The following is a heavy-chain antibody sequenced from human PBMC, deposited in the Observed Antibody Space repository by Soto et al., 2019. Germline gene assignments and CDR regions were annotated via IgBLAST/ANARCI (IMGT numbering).Heavy chain of an antibody. J-gene: IGHJ4*02. CDR2: INHSGST. Sequence: SETLSLTCAVYGGSFSGYYWSWIRQPPGKGLEWIGEINHSGSTNYNPSLKSRVTISVDTSKNQFSRKLSSVTAADTAVYYCARGWKPTMVRGVIDYWGQGTLVTVSS. V-gene: IGHV4-34*01. CDR1: GGSFSGYY. CDR3: ARGWKPTMVRGVIDY. D-gene: IGHD3-10*01.